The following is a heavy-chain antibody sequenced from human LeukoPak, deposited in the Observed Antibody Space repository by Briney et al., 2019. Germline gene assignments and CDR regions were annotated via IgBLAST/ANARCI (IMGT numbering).Heavy chain of an antibody. Sequence: ASVKVSCKASGYTFTSYDIHWVRQATGQGLEWMGWMNPNSGNTGYAQKFQARVTMTRNTSISTAYMELSSLRSEDTAVYYCARGTRGTLGYCSGGSCYSFFYWGQGTLVTVSS. D-gene: IGHD2-15*01. CDR3: ARGTRGTLGYCSGGSCYSFFY. V-gene: IGHV1-8*01. CDR2: MNPNSGNT. J-gene: IGHJ4*02. CDR1: GYTFTSYD.